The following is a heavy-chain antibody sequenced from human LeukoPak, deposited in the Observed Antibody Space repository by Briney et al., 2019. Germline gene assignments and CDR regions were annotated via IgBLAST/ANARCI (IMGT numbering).Heavy chain of an antibody. J-gene: IGHJ4*02. Sequence: GGSLRLSCAASGFTFSSYGMHWVRQAPGKGLEWVAVIYYDGSDKYYVDSVKGRFAVSRDNSKNTLYLQMNNLRVEDTAVYHCARDRSQHYFDYWGQGALVTVSS. D-gene: IGHD5-18*01. CDR2: IYYDGSDK. CDR1: GFTFSSYG. CDR3: ARDRSQHYFDY. V-gene: IGHV3-33*08.